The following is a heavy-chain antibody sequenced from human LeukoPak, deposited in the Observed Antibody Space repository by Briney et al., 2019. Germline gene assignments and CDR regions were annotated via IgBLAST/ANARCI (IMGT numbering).Heavy chain of an antibody. CDR3: AGSGIAADGTLLYYYGMDV. CDR1: GFILSSHA. V-gene: IGHV3-30*04. D-gene: IGHD6-13*01. J-gene: IGHJ6*02. Sequence: GGSLRHFCAASGFILSSHAMLWVRQAPGKGLEWVAVKSYDGSNKYCADSEKGRFTIYKDNSKNTLYLQMNSLRAEDTGVYYCAGSGIAADGTLLYYYGMDVWGQGTTVTVSS. CDR2: KSYDGSNK.